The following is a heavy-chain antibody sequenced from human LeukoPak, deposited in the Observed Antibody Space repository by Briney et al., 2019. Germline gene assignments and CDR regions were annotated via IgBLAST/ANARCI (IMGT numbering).Heavy chain of an antibody. D-gene: IGHD5-18*01. V-gene: IGHV3-30*18. CDR2: VSYNGVNK. CDR3: AKDRGGDVGYSYGLVDH. Sequence: GRSLRLSCAASGFTFNNYGMHWVRQAPGKGLEWVAVVSYNGVNKYIVDSLRGRFIVSRDNSKNMLYLQMNSLRPEDTAVYYCAKDRGGDVGYSYGLVDHWGQGALVTVSS. CDR1: GFTFNNYG. J-gene: IGHJ4*02.